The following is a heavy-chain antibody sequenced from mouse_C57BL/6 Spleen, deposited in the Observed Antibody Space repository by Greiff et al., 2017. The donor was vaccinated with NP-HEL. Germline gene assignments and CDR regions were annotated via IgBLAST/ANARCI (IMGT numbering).Heavy chain of an antibody. CDR3: ARYYSNYYYFDY. V-gene: IGHV5-17*01. CDR2: ISSGSSTI. CDR1: GFTFSDYG. J-gene: IGHJ2*01. Sequence: EVKLMESGGGLVKPGGSLKLSCAASGFTFSDYGMHWVRQAPEKGLEWVAYISSGSSTIYYADTVKGRFTISRDNAKNTLFLQMTSLRSEDTAMYYCARYYSNYYYFDYWGQGTTLTVSS. D-gene: IGHD2-5*01.